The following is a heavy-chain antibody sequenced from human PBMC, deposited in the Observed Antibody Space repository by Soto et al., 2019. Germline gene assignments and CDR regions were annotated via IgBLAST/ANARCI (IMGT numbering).Heavy chain of an antibody. D-gene: IGHD2-15*01. CDR3: ARALVGYCSGGRCYSAGYYFDY. J-gene: IGHJ4*02. CDR1: GGSISSSSYY. CDR2: IYYSGST. V-gene: IGHV4-39*01. Sequence: PSATLSLTCTVSGGSISSSSYYWGWIRQPPGKGLEWIGSIYYSGSTYYNPSLKSRVTISVDTSKNQFSLKLSSVTAADTAVYYCARALVGYCSGGRCYSAGYYFDYWGQGTLVTVSS.